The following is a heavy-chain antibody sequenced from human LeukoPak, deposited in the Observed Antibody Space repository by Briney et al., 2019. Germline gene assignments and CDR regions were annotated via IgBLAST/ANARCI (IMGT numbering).Heavy chain of an antibody. Sequence: SETLSLTCIVSGGSISSYYWSWIRQPAGRGLEWIGRIYISGRTNYNPSLKSRVTMSVDTSKNQFSLKLRSVTAADTAVYYCARAGYYYDSSAYAIEYWGQGTLVTVSS. CDR1: GGSISSYY. J-gene: IGHJ4*02. CDR3: ARAGYYYDSSAYAIEY. CDR2: IYISGRT. V-gene: IGHV4-4*07. D-gene: IGHD3-22*01.